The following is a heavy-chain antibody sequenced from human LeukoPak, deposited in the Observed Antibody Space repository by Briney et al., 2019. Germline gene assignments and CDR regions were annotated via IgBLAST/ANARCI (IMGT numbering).Heavy chain of an antibody. D-gene: IGHD2-15*01. CDR3: ARDRPPGGSCLDY. CDR2: ISYDGSNK. J-gene: IGHJ4*02. Sequence: GRSLRLSCAASGFTFSSYGMHWVRQAPGKGLEWVAVISYDGSNKYYADSVKGRFTISRDNSKDTFYLQMNSLGTEDTAVYYCARDRPPGGSCLDYWGQGTLVTVSS. V-gene: IGHV3-30*03. CDR1: GFTFSSYG.